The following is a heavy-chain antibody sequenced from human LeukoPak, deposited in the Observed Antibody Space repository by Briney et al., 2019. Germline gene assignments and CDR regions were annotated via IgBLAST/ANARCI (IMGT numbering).Heavy chain of an antibody. Sequence: GASVKVSCKASGYTFTSYDINWVRQATGQGLEWMGWMNPNSGNTGYAQNFQGRVTMTTDTSTSTAYMELRSLRSDDTAVYYCAREVALTETEYWGQGTLVTVSS. CDR2: MNPNSGNT. V-gene: IGHV1-8*01. CDR1: GYTFTSYD. CDR3: AREVALTETEY. J-gene: IGHJ4*02. D-gene: IGHD4-11*01.